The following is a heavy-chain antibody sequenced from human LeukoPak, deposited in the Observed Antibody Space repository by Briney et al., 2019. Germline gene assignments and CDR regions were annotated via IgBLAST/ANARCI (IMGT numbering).Heavy chain of an antibody. CDR3: ARENYGDYDDAFDI. J-gene: IGHJ3*02. Sequence: ASVKVPCKASGYTFTGYYMHWVRQAPGQGLEWMGWINPNSGGTNYAQKFQGRVTMTRDTSISTAYMELSRLRSDDTAVYYCARENYGDYDDAFDIWGQGTMVTVSS. V-gene: IGHV1-2*02. D-gene: IGHD4-17*01. CDR1: GYTFTGYY. CDR2: INPNSGGT.